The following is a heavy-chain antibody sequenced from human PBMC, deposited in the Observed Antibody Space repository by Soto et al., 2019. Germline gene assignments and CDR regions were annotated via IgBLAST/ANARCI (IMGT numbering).Heavy chain of an antibody. Sequence: GGSLRLSCAASGFTFSSYWMSWVRQAPGKGLEWVANIKQDGSEKYYVDSVKGRFTISRDNAKNSLYLQMNSLRAEDTAVYYCARDDPLIVRGAQSDYWAQGPLVNVCS. D-gene: IGHD3-10*01. CDR3: ARDDPLIVRGAQSDY. CDR2: IKQDGSEK. J-gene: IGHJ4*02. V-gene: IGHV3-7*01. CDR1: GFTFSSYW.